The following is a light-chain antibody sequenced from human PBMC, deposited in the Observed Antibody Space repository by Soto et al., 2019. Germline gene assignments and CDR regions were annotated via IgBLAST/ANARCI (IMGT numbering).Light chain of an antibody. Sequence: DIVMTQSPDSLRVSLGERATISCTSSLNIYFKSNNRNYLAWYQQKTGQPPKLLVYWASTRESGVPDRFTGSGSGTYFTLTIDNVQPDDVAVYYCQQHFITPLTFGGGTKVGIK. CDR2: WAS. J-gene: IGKJ4*01. V-gene: IGKV4-1*01. CDR3: QQHFITPLT. CDR1: LNIYFKSNNRNY.